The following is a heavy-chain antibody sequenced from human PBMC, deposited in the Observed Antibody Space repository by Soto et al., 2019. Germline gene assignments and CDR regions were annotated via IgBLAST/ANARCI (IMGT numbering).Heavy chain of an antibody. J-gene: IGHJ5*02. V-gene: IGHV4-4*02. CDR2: IYHIGIT. D-gene: IGHD3-22*01. CDR3: ARDYYYDSSAEPPSWFDP. CDR1: GGSISSSFW. Sequence: PSETLSLTCAVSGGSISSSFWWTWVRQPPGKGLEWIGEIYHIGITHYNPSLKSRVTISVDTSKNQFSLKLSSVTAADTAVYYCARDYYYDSSAEPPSWFDPWGQGTLVT.